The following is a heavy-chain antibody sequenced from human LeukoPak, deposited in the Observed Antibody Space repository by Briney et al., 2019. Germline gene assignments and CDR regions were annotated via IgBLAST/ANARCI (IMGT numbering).Heavy chain of an antibody. CDR1: GYTFTGYF. CDR2: INPNSGGT. J-gene: IGHJ4*02. CDR3: ARVGAEYKLLYDQYYFDY. D-gene: IGHD2-2*02. V-gene: IGHV1-2*02. Sequence: ASVKVSCKASGYTFTGYFMHWVRQAPGQGLEWMGWINPNSGGTNYAQKFQGRVTMTRDTSISTAYMELSRLRSDDTAVYYCARVGAEYKLLYDQYYFDYWGQGTLVTVSS.